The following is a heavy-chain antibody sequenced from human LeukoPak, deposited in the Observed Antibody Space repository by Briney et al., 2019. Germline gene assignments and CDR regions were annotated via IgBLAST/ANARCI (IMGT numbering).Heavy chain of an antibody. CDR2: INHDGSDT. D-gene: IGHD3-3*01. Sequence: GGSLRLSCAASGFTFKLYWMHWVRQVPGRGPVWVSRINHDGSDTIYADSVRGRFTTSRDDAKNTLYLQKNSLRAEDTAVYYCAREYYDFWSAQKRSWFDPWGQGTLVTVSS. V-gene: IGHV3-74*01. CDR1: GFTFKLYW. J-gene: IGHJ5*02. CDR3: AREYYDFWSAQKRSWFDP.